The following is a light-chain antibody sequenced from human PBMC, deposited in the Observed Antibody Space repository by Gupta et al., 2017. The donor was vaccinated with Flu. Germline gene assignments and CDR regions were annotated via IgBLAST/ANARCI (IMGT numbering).Light chain of an antibody. Sequence: SSLSASVGDRVTITCRASQSISTYLNWYQQKPGKAPKFLIYAASSLQSGVPSRFNGSGSGTDFTLTISSLHPEDIATYYCQQTDSTVLSTFGHGTKVEIK. CDR3: QQTDSTVLST. CDR2: AAS. V-gene: IGKV1-39*01. J-gene: IGKJ3*01. CDR1: QSISTY.